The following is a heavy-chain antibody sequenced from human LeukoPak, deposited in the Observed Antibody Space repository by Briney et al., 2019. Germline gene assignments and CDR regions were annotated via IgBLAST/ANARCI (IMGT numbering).Heavy chain of an antibody. Sequence: GGSLRLSCAASGFTFSSYGMHWVRQAPGKGLEWLAYIQYDGSNEQYAHSVKGRFRISRDSSKNILYLQMNSLRAEDTAVYYCAKEGFGSGEAYWGQGTLVTVSS. V-gene: IGHV3-30*02. J-gene: IGHJ4*02. D-gene: IGHD3-10*01. CDR2: IQYDGSNE. CDR3: AKEGFGSGEAY. CDR1: GFTFSSYG.